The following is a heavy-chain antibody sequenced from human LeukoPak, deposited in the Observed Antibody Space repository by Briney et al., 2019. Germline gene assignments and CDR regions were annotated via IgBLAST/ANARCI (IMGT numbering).Heavy chain of an antibody. CDR2: FDPEDGET. D-gene: IGHD6-13*01. V-gene: IGHV1-24*01. Sequence: GASVKVSCKVSGYTRTELSMHWVRQAPGKGLEWMGGFDPEDGETIYAQKFQGRVTMTEDTSTDTAYMELSSLRSEDTAVYYCASTLYSSSWYPWFYPWGQGTLVTVSS. CDR1: GYTRTELS. CDR3: ASTLYSSSWYPWFYP. J-gene: IGHJ5*02.